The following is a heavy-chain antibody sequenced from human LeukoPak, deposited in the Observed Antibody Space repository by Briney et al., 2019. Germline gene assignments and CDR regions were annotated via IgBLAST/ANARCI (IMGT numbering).Heavy chain of an antibody. V-gene: IGHV1-69*04. CDR2: IIPILVIA. J-gene: IGHJ6*02. D-gene: IGHD1-26*01. CDR1: GGTFSSYA. CDR3: ARDPREWELLGYYYGMDV. Sequence: GASVKVSFKASGGTFSSYAISWVRQAPGQGLEWMGRIIPILVIANYSQKFQGRVTITADKSTSTAYMELSSLRSEDTAVYYCARDPREWELLGYYYGMDVWGQGTTVTVSS.